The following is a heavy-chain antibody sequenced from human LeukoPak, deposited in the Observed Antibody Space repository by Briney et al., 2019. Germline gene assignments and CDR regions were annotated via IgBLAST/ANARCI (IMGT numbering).Heavy chain of an antibody. D-gene: IGHD3-22*01. CDR3: ARDVGDSSGSYFDY. V-gene: IGHV3-23*01. CDR2: ISGSGGST. CDR1: GFTFSTYA. Sequence: GGSLRLSCAASGFTFSTYAISWVRQAPGKGLEWVSGISGSGGSTYYADSVKGRFTISRDNSKSTLYLQMNSLRAEDTAVYYCARDVGDSSGSYFDYWGQGTLVTVSS. J-gene: IGHJ4*02.